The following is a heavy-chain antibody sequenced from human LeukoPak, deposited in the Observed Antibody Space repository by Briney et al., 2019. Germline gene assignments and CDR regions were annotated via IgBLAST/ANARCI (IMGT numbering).Heavy chain of an antibody. CDR1: GFTFSSYA. CDR2: ISGYGGST. J-gene: IGHJ5*02. V-gene: IGHV3-23*01. Sequence: GGSLRLSCAASGFTFSSYAMSWVRQAPGKGLEWVSDISGYGGSTYYADSVKGRFTISRGNSKNTLYLQMNRLRAEDTAVYYCAKDLSGSSHNWFDPWGQGTLVTVSS. CDR3: AKDLSGSSHNWFDP. D-gene: IGHD3-10*01.